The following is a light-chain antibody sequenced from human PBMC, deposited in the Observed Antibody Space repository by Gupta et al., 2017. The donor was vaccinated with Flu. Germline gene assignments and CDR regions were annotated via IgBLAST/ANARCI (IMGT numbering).Light chain of an antibody. CDR2: LAS. Sequence: EIGMPHFQLSLPVTPGAQASISCRSSQCILSSNGNIYLDWYLQKPGQSPQLLIYLASNRASGVPDRFSGSGSGTDFTLKISRGEAEDVGIYYCRQPLETPFTFGRGTKLEIK. J-gene: IGKJ2*01. V-gene: IGKV2-28*01. CDR3: RQPLETPFT. CDR1: QCILSSNGNIY.